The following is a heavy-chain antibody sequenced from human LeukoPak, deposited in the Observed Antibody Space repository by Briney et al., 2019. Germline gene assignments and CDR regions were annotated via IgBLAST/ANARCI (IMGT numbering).Heavy chain of an antibody. Sequence: GASVKVSCKASGYTFTGYYMYCVRQAPGQGLEWMGWINPNTGGTSYAQNFQGRVTMTRDTFINTAYMELSRLTSDDTAVYFCARESDTSGYAFDIWGQGTLVSVSS. J-gene: IGHJ3*02. CDR2: INPNTGGT. V-gene: IGHV1-2*02. CDR3: ARESDTSGYAFDI. D-gene: IGHD6-19*01. CDR1: GYTFTGYY.